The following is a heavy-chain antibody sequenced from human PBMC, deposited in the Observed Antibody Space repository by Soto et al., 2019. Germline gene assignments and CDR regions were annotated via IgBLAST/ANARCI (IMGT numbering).Heavy chain of an antibody. Sequence: PGGSLRLSCAASGFTLSSYHMDWVRQAPGKGLEWVSYINAESSTIHYAASVKGRFTISSDNAKNSLYLQMDSPRAEDTAVYYCAREGSPENTIFHYVMDGWGEVSTVTVSS. J-gene: IGHJ6*01. D-gene: IGHD3-10*02. V-gene: IGHV3-48*03. CDR3: AREGSPENTIFHYVMDG. CDR1: GFTLSSYH. CDR2: INAESSTI.